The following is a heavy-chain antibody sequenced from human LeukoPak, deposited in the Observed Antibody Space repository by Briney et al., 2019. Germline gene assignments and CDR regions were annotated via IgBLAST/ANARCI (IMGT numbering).Heavy chain of an antibody. CDR1: GYTFTSYD. D-gene: IGHD2-15*01. CDR3: ARRHSKDPYCYYMDV. J-gene: IGHJ6*03. V-gene: IGHV1-8*01. Sequence: ASVKVSCKASGYTFTSYDINWVRQATGQGLEWMGWMNPNSGNTGYAQKFQGRVTMTRNTSISTAYMELSSLRSEDTAVYYCARRHSKDPYCYYMDVWGKGTTVTVSS. CDR2: MNPNSGNT.